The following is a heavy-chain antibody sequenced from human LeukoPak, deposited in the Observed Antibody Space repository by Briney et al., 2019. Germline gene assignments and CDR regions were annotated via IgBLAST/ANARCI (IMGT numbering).Heavy chain of an antibody. Sequence: GASVKVSCKASGYTFTSYGISWVRQAPGQGLEWMGWISAYNGNTNYAQKLQGRVTMTTDTSTSTAYMELRSLRSDDTAVYYCVCTSKYCSGGSCYSSFDYWGQGTLVTVSS. J-gene: IGHJ4*02. V-gene: IGHV1-18*01. CDR2: ISAYNGNT. CDR1: GYTFTSYG. D-gene: IGHD2-15*01. CDR3: VCTSKYCSGGSCYSSFDY.